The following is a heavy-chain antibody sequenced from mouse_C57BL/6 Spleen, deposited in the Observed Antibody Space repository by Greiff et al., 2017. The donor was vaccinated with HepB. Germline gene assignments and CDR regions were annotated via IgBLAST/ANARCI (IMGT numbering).Heavy chain of an antibody. CDR1: GFNIKDDY. Sequence: DVKLQESGAELVRPGASVKLSCTASGFNIKDDYMHWVKQRPEQGLEWIGWIDPENGDTEYASKFQGKATITADTSSNTAYLQLSSLTSEDTAVYYCTAVYYGSLNWGQGTLVTVSA. J-gene: IGHJ3*01. CDR2: IDPENGDT. D-gene: IGHD2-2*01. CDR3: TAVYYGSLN. V-gene: IGHV14-4*01.